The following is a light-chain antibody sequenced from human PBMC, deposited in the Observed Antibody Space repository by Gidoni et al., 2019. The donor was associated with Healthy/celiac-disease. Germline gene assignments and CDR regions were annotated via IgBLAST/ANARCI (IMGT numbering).Light chain of an antibody. CDR2: LAS. CDR3: QQYYRTPAT. J-gene: IGKJ4*01. CDR1: QSVLYSSNNKNY. Sequence: IVLTQSPDSLAVSLGERATINCKSSQSVLYSSNNKNYLAWYQKKPGQPRKLLIYLASTRESGVPDRFSGGGAGKDFIITISSLQAEDVAVYYWQQYYRTPATFGGGTKVEIK. V-gene: IGKV4-1*01.